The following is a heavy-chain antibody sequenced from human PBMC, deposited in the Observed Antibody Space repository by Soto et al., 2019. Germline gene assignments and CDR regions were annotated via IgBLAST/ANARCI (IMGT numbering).Heavy chain of an antibody. J-gene: IGHJ3*02. Sequence: QVQLVQSGAEVKKPGASVKVSCKTSGYTFTNYAIHWVRQAPGQRLEWMGWITAGDGNTKYSQKFQGRVTITRDTSASTAYMELSILRSEDAAVYYCARSGSCTSTSCYGGFDIWGQGTMVTVS. CDR2: ITAGDGNT. CDR1: GYTFTNYA. V-gene: IGHV1-3*01. D-gene: IGHD2-2*01. CDR3: ARSGSCTSTSCYGGFDI.